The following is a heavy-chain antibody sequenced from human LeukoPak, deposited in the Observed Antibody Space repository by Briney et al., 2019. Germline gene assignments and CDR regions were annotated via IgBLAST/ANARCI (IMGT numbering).Heavy chain of an antibody. CDR1: GYTFTGYY. Sequence: ASVKVSCKASGYTFTGYYMHWVRQAPGQGLEWMGWINPNSGGTNYAQKFQGRVTMTGDTSISTAYMELSRLRSDDTAVYYCAREGCSSTSCYPAPNWFDPWGQGTLVTVSS. V-gene: IGHV1-2*02. CDR2: INPNSGGT. D-gene: IGHD2-2*01. CDR3: AREGCSSTSCYPAPNWFDP. J-gene: IGHJ5*02.